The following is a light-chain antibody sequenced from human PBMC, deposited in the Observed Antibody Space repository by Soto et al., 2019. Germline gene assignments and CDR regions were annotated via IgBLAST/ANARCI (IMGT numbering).Light chain of an antibody. CDR3: ASYAPSALV. V-gene: IGLV2-14*01. Sequence: QSALTQPASVSGSPGQSITISCTGSSSDIGAYNYVSWYQQYPDKAPRLMIYDVNNRPSGVSSRFSGSKSANTASLTISGLQPEYEADYYCASYAPSALVFRGGTKLTVL. CDR2: DVN. J-gene: IGLJ3*02. CDR1: SSDIGAYNY.